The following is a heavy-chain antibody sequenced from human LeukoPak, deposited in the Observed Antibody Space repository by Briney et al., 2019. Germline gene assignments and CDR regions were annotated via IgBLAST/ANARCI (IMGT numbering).Heavy chain of an antibody. Sequence: AGGSLRLSCAASGFTVSSNYMSWVRQAPGKGLEWVSVIYSGGSTYYADSVKGRFTISRDNSKNTLYLQMNSPRAEDTAVYYCAREGYYDSSGYYYEGARFDYWGQGTLVTVSS. V-gene: IGHV3-53*01. CDR1: GFTVSSNY. J-gene: IGHJ4*02. CDR3: AREGYYDSSGYYYEGARFDY. CDR2: IYSGGST. D-gene: IGHD3-22*01.